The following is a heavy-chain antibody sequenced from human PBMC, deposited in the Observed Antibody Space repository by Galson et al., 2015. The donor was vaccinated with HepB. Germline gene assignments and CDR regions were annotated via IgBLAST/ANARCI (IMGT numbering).Heavy chain of an antibody. Sequence: TLSLTCAVYGGSFSRYYWTWIRQPPGKGLEWIGEINHSGSTNYNPSLKSRVTISVDTSKNQFSLRLSSVTAADTAVYYCARGQTSTYVWGSHRFFFDYWGQGTLVTVSS. D-gene: IGHD3-16*02. CDR2: INHSGST. CDR1: GGSFSRYY. CDR3: ARGQTSTYVWGSHRFFFDY. J-gene: IGHJ4*02. V-gene: IGHV4-34*01.